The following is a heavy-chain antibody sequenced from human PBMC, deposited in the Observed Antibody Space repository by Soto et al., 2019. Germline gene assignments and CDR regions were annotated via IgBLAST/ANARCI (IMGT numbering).Heavy chain of an antibody. CDR2: ISVYNSNA. CDR3: ARGNRSGYYLTHPDY. J-gene: IGHJ4*02. V-gene: IGHV1-18*04. D-gene: IGHD3-3*01. CDR1: GYNFLSYG. Sequence: QVQLVQSGVEVKKPGASVTVSCKASGYNFLSYGVSWARQAPGQGLEWMGWISVYNSNANYAQQFHGRVTMTSDTSTNTAYLELRGLRSDDTAVYYCARGNRSGYYLTHPDYWGQGTLGVVAS.